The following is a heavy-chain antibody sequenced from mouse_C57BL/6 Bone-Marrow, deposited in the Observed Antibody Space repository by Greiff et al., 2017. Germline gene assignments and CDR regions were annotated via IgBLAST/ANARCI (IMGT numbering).Heavy chain of an antibody. CDR2: ISNLAYSI. Sequence: EVQLVESGGGLVQPGGSLKLSCAASGFTFSDYGMAWVRQAPRKGPEWVAFISNLAYSIYYADTVTGRFPISRENAKNTLYLEMSSLRSEDTAMYYCARRAFYAMDYWGQGTSVTVSS. V-gene: IGHV5-15*01. CDR3: ARRAFYAMDY. CDR1: GFTFSDYG. J-gene: IGHJ4*01. D-gene: IGHD3-1*01.